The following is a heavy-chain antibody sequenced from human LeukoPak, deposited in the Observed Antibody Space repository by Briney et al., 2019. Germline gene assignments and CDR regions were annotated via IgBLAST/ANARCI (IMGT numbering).Heavy chain of an antibody. CDR2: IQEDGKRE. CDR3: ARGSYGSGSYRAYPFDC. J-gene: IGHJ4*02. CDR1: GFTFTKFW. Sequence: GGSLRLSCEASGFTFTKFWMSWVRQAPGKGLEWVANIQEDGKRENYVDSVRGRFTISRANAKNSIYLQMNSLRAEDTAVYYCARGSYGSGSYRAYPFDCWGQGTLVTVSS. D-gene: IGHD3-10*01. V-gene: IGHV3-7*01.